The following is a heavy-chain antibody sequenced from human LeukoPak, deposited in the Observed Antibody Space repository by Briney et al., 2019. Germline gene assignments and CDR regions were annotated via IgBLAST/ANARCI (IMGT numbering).Heavy chain of an antibody. Sequence: GGSLRLSCAASGFTFSSYSMNWVRQAPGKGLEWVSSISSSSSYVYYADSVKGRFTISRDNAKNSLYLQMNSLRAEDTAVYYCARASAGGSGMDVWGQGITVTVSS. CDR3: ARASAGGSGMDV. CDR2: ISSSSSYV. D-gene: IGHD4-23*01. J-gene: IGHJ6*02. CDR1: GFTFSSYS. V-gene: IGHV3-21*01.